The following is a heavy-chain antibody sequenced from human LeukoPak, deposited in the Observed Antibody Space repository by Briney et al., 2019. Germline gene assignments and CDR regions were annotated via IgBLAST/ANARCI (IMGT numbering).Heavy chain of an antibody. J-gene: IGHJ4*02. Sequence: SGDSVXSKTGAWNWFRQSPWRGLEWLGKTYYRSKLNNDYAVCVKDLITINPDTSKDQFSLQLNSVTPEDTAVYYCAREVFKYGRFYFDYWGQGTPVTVSS. D-gene: IGHD1-14*01. CDR3: AREVFKYGRFYFDY. CDR1: GDSVXSKTGA. V-gene: IGHV6-1*01. CDR2: TYYRSKLNN.